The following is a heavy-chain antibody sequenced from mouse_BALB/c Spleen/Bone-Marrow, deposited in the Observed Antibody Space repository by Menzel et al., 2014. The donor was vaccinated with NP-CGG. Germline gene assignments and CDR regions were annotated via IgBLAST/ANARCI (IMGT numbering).Heavy chain of an antibody. CDR1: GYIFTSYW. V-gene: IGHV1-69*02. CDR2: IYPSDSYT. Sequence: VQRVESGAELVRPGASVKLSCKASGYIFTSYWINWVKQRPGQGLEWIGNIYPSDSYTNYNQKFKDKATLTVDKSSSTAYMQLSSPTSEDSAVYYCTRWKLLYSMDYWGQGTSVTVSS. CDR3: TRWKLLYSMDY. J-gene: IGHJ4*01.